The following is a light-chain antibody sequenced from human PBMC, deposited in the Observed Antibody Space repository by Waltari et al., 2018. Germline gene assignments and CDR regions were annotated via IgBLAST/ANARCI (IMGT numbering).Light chain of an antibody. CDR1: QCIGDW. J-gene: IGKJ1*01. CDR2: KSS. Sequence: ITCQAKQCIGDWVAWDQQKPGKAPNHQIYKSSRLEDGGPSRFSGSGSQTEFTLTISGLHPDDFATDYCQQYISYWTFGQGTKVEMK. V-gene: IGKV1-5*03. CDR3: QQYISYWT.